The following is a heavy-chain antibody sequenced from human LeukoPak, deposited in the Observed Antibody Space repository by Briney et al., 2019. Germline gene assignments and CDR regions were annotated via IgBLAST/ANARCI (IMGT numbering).Heavy chain of an antibody. Sequence: AGGSLRLSCAASAFSVSDNYMSWVRQAPGKGLEWVSAISGSGGSTHYADSVKGRFTISRDNSKNTLYLQMNSLRAEDTAVYYCAKVLNYYGSGYFDYWGQGTLVTVSS. CDR3: AKVLNYYGSGYFDY. CDR1: AFSVSDNY. V-gene: IGHV3-23*01. D-gene: IGHD3-10*01. CDR2: ISGSGGST. J-gene: IGHJ4*02.